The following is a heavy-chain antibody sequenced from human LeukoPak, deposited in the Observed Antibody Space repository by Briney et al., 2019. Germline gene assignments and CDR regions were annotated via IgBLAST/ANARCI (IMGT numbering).Heavy chain of an antibody. J-gene: IGHJ5*02. Sequence: GGSLRLSCATSGFTFSTYAMSWIRQAPGKGLEWVSAISSGGGNTDYADSVKGRFTISRDNSKNTVFLQMNSLRAEDTGVYYCANRISGSSSWGQGTLVTVSS. D-gene: IGHD1-26*01. CDR2: ISSGGGNT. V-gene: IGHV3-23*01. CDR1: GFTFSTYA. CDR3: ANRISGSSS.